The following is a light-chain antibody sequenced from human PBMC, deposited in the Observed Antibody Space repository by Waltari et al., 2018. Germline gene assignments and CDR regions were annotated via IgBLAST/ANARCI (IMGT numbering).Light chain of an antibody. V-gene: IGLV3-1*01. J-gene: IGLJ2*01. CDR3: QAWDSTTAV. CDR2: QDN. CDR1: KLGSKY. Sequence: SFELTQSTSVSVSLGQTATITCAGDKLGSKYVSWYKQKPGQSPVLVVYQDNRRPSWIPERFSGSNSGSTATLIISGTQAMDEADYYCQAWDSTTAVFGGGTKLTVL.